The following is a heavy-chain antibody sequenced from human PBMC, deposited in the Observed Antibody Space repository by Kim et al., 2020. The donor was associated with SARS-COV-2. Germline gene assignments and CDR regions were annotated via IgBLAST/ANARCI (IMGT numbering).Heavy chain of an antibody. CDR2: ISGSGGST. CDR3: AKAPAWIQLWDDAFDI. V-gene: IGHV3-23*01. Sequence: GGSLRLSCAASGFTFSSYAMSWVRQAPGKGLEWVSAISGSGGSTYYADSVKGRFTISRDNSKNTLYLQMNSLRAEDTAVYYCAKAPAWIQLWDDAFDIWGQGTMVTVSS. D-gene: IGHD5-18*01. J-gene: IGHJ3*02. CDR1: GFTFSSYA.